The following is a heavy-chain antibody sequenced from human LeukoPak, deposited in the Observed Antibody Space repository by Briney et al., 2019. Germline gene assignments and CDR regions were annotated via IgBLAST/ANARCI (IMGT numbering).Heavy chain of an antibody. CDR1: GYSFTSYW. V-gene: IGHV5-51*01. J-gene: IGHJ4*02. CDR2: IYPGDSDT. D-gene: IGHD6-19*01. CDR3: ARSPMAVAGVYDY. Sequence: GESLKISCKGSGYSFTSYWIGWVRQMPGKGLEWMGIIYPGDSDTRYSPSFQGQVTISADKSNSTAYLQWSSLKASDTAMYYCARSPMAVAGVYDYWGQGTLVTVSS.